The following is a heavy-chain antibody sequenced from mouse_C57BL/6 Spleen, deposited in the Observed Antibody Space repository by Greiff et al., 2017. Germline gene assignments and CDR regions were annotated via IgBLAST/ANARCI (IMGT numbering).Heavy chain of an antibody. Sequence: VQLQQPGAELVRPGSSVKLSCKASGYTFTSYWMDWVQPRPGQGLEWIGNIYPSDSETHYNQKFKDKATLTVDKSSSTAYMQLSSLTSEDSAVYYCARGGLLNPPFAYWGQGTLVTVSA. CDR2: IYPSDSET. D-gene: IGHD1-1*01. J-gene: IGHJ3*01. CDR3: ARGGLLNPPFAY. V-gene: IGHV1-61*01. CDR1: GYTFTSYW.